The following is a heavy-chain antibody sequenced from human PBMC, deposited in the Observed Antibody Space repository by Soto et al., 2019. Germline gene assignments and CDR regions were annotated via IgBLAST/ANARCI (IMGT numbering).Heavy chain of an antibody. Sequence: EVKLMESGGGLVQPGGSLRLSCAASGLTFSRYEMNWVRRAPGKGLEWIAYIYGSATTMFYAYSGKGRFTISRDNAKNSLYLKLNSLSAEDTAVYYCATRSGGGGAFDFWGQGTMVTVSS. CDR2: IYGSATTM. CDR3: ATRSGGGGAFDF. J-gene: IGHJ3*01. CDR1: GLTFSRYE. D-gene: IGHD3-10*01. V-gene: IGHV3-48*03.